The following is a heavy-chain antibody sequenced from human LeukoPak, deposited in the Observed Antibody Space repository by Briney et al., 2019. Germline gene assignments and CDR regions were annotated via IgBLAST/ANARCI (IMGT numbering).Heavy chain of an antibody. CDR2: IKQDGTEH. CDR1: GFSFTTYW. CDR3: AKLAKYFYGSETYYFFEH. D-gene: IGHD3-10*01. V-gene: IGHV3-7*01. J-gene: IGHJ4*02. Sequence: GESLRLSCSASGFSFTTYWMSWVRQAPGKGLEWVANIKQDGTEHSYVHSVKGLFTISRDNAKNSLYLQMNTLRVEDTAVYYCAKLAKYFYGSETYYFFEHWGQGTPVTASS.